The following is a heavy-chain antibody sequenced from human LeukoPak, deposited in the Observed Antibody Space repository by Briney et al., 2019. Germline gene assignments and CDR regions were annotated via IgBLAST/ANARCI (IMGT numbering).Heavy chain of an antibody. J-gene: IGHJ4*02. D-gene: IGHD3-22*01. V-gene: IGHV3-23*01. CDR3: AKDGYNYDSSGHFDY. CDR2: ISGSGGAT. CDR1: GFTFSTYA. Sequence: GGSLRLSCAASGFTFSTYAMHWVRQPPGKGLEWVSAISGSGGATYHADADSVKGRFIIARDDSKNTLYLQINSLRVEDTAVYYCAKDGYNYDSSGHFDYWGQGTLVTVSS.